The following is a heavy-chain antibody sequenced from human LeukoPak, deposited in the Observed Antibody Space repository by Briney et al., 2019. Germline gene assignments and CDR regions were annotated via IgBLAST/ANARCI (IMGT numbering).Heavy chain of an antibody. V-gene: IGHV1-8*01. CDR3: ARGPLVRLPSSFDP. CDR2: MNPNSGNT. Sequence: ASEKVSCKASGYTFTSYDINWVRQATGQGLEWMGWMNPNSGNTGSAQRFQGRITMTRDTSISTAYMELSSLRSEDTAVYYCARGPLVRLPSSFDPWGQGTLVTVSS. CDR1: GYTFTSYD. J-gene: IGHJ5*02. D-gene: IGHD3-16*02.